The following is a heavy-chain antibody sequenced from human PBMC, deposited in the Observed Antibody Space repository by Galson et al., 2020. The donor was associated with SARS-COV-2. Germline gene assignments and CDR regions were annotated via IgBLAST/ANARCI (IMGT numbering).Heavy chain of an antibody. CDR3: ARGNSPCGTICGVLTGTCGMDV. CDR2: IYKSGNT. CDR1: GASISSGSYY. Sequence: SETLSLTCTVSGASISSGSYYWSWIRQPAGKGLEWIGRIYKSGNTNYNPSLWSQVTISVDTSKNQFSLKLTSVAAADTAVYYCARGNSPCGTICGVLTGTCGMDVWGQGTTVTVSS. D-gene: IGHD3-3*01. J-gene: IGHJ6*02. V-gene: IGHV4-61*02.